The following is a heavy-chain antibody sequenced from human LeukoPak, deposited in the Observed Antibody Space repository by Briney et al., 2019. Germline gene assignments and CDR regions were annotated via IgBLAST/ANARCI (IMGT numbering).Heavy chain of an antibody. J-gene: IGHJ5*02. CDR2: TNPKTGGT. V-gene: IGHV1-2*02. CDR1: GYTFTCYY. Sequence: ASVKVTFKASGYTFTCYYMHRERHAPGQGLEWMGWTNPKTGGTSYAQKFQGRVTITRDTSISTVNMELSRLTSDDTAVYYCARATAENDLWGQGALVTVSS. D-gene: IGHD1-14*01. CDR3: ARATAENDL.